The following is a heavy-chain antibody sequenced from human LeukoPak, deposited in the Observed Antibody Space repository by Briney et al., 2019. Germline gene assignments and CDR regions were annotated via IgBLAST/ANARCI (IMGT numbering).Heavy chain of an antibody. J-gene: IGHJ5*02. CDR1: GYTLTELS. Sequence: GASVKVSCKVSGYTLTELSMHWVRQAPGKGLEWMGGFDPEDGETIYAQKFQGRVTMTTDTSTSTAYMELRSLRSDDTAVYYCARVGTIFGVVIIPGDWFDPWGQGTLVTVSS. V-gene: IGHV1-24*01. D-gene: IGHD3-3*01. CDR3: ARVGTIFGVVIIPGDWFDP. CDR2: FDPEDGET.